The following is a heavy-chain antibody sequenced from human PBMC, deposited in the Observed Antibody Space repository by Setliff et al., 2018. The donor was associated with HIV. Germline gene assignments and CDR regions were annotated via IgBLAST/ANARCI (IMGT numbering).Heavy chain of an antibody. D-gene: IGHD6-6*01. J-gene: IGHJ4*02. CDR1: GFAFSDYY. V-gene: IGHV3-11*04. Sequence: GGSLRLSCAASGFAFSDYYMSWIRQAPGKGLEWVSYISPSGSSIYYADSVKGRFTISRDNAKSSLYLQMNSLRAGDTAVYYCARAPAARGIDHWGQGTLVTVSS. CDR3: ARAPAARGIDH. CDR2: ISPSGSSI.